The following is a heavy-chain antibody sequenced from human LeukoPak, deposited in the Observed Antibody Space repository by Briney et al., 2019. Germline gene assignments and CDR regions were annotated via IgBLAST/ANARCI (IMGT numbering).Heavy chain of an antibody. Sequence: SQTLSLTCTVSGGSISSGGYYWRWIRQPPGKGLEWIGSIYYSGSTYYNPSLKSRVTISVDTSKNQFSLKLSSVTAADTAVYYCARAGGPLLYEYYFHYWGQGTLVTVSS. CDR2: IYYSGST. V-gene: IGHV4-39*07. J-gene: IGHJ4*02. D-gene: IGHD2-8*01. CDR1: GGSISSGGYY. CDR3: ARAGGPLLYEYYFHY.